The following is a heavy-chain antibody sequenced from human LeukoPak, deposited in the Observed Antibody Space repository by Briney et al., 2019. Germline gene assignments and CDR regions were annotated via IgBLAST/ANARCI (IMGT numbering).Heavy chain of an antibody. Sequence: SETLSLTCVVSGYSISSGYYWSWIRQPPGKGLEWIGYIYYSGSTNYNPSLKSRVTISVDTSKNQFSLKLSSVTAADTAVYYCARGVVATTYYFDYWGQGTLVTVSS. J-gene: IGHJ4*02. CDR2: IYYSGST. CDR3: ARGVVATTYYFDY. D-gene: IGHD5-12*01. CDR1: GYSISSGYY. V-gene: IGHV4-61*01.